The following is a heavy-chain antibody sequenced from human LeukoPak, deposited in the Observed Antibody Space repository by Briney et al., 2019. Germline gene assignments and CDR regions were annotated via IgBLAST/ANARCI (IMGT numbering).Heavy chain of an antibody. D-gene: IGHD5-24*01. CDR3: ARVFGEDGYISLSLLS. CDR1: GFIFSDYY. V-gene: IGHV3-11*06. J-gene: IGHJ4*02. Sequence: SGGSLRLSCAASGFIFSDYYTIWIRQAPGKGLEWVAYINNRSSHTNYGDPVKGRFIISRDNAKNSMYLQMHSLRVEDTAVYYCARVFGEDGYISLSLLSWGQGTLVTVSS. CDR2: INNRSSHT.